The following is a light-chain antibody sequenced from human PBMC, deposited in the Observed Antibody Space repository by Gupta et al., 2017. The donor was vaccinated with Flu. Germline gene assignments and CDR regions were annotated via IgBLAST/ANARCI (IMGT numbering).Light chain of an antibody. CDR3: HQYNTYPLT. V-gene: IGKV1-5*03. CDR2: KVS. Sequence: QKPCAAPKLLIYKVSTLENGVPSKLSASGAGTEFTLTISSLQLDDSATYYCHQYNTYPLTFGGGTKLEIK. J-gene: IGKJ4*02.